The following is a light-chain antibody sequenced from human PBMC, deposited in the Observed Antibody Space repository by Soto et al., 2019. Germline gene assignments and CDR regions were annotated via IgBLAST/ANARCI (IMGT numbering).Light chain of an antibody. CDR2: DVS. CDR3: SSYTSSSTHV. Sequence: QSALTQPASVSGSPGQSITISCTGTSSDVGAHNFVSWYQQHPGNVHKLMIFDVSSRPSGVSDRFSGSNSANTASLTISGLQAEDEGDYYCSSYTSSSTHVFGSGTKLTVL. CDR1: SSDVGAHNF. J-gene: IGLJ2*01. V-gene: IGLV2-14*03.